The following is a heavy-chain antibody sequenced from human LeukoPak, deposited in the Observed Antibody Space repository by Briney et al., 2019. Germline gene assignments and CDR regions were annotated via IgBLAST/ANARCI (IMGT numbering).Heavy chain of an antibody. V-gene: IGHV1-69*04. J-gene: IGHJ6*02. CDR1: GGTFSSYA. CDR3: AREPGIAAAGRYYYYGMDV. CDR2: IIPILGIA. Sequence: ASVKVSCKASGGTFSSYAVSWVRQAPGQGLEWMGRIIPILGIANYAQKFQGRVTITADKSTSTAYMELSSLRSEDTAVYYCAREPGIAAAGRYYYYGMDVWGQGTTVTVSS. D-gene: IGHD6-13*01.